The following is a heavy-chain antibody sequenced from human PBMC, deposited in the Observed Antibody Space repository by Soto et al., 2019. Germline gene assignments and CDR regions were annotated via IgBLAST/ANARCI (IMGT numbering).Heavy chain of an antibody. CDR2: ISASGGAT. V-gene: IGHV3-23*01. CDR1: RFTFTSYA. CDR3: AKDVEGGSLFRGAFDY. D-gene: IGHD1-26*01. Sequence: EVELLESGGGLVQSGGSLRLSCVASRFTFTSYAMSWVRQAPGKGLEWVAAISASGGATIHADSVKGRLTISSDNSKNTLYLQMNSLRAEDTAVYYCAKDVEGGSLFRGAFDYWGQGTQVTVSS. J-gene: IGHJ4*02.